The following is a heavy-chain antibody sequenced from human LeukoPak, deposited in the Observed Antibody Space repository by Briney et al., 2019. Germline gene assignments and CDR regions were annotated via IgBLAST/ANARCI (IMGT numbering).Heavy chain of an antibody. CDR1: GFTFSDYS. J-gene: IGHJ5*02. CDR2: ISSSGSTI. V-gene: IGHV3-48*04. D-gene: IGHD2-15*01. CDR3: ARGYCSGGSCYPSPFDP. Sequence: GGSLRLSCAASGFTFSDYSMNWVRQAPGKGLEWVSYISSSGSTIYYADSVKGRFTISRDNAKNSLYLQMNSLRAEDTAVYYCARGYCSGGSCYPSPFDPWGQGTLVTVSS.